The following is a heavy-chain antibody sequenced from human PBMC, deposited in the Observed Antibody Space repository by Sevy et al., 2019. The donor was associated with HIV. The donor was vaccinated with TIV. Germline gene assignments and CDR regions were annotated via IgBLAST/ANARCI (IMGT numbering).Heavy chain of an antibody. D-gene: IGHD2-15*01. CDR3: ARHLSYCSGGSCYSRGAFDI. CDR1: GYTFTGYY. Sequence: ASVKVSCKASGYTFTGYYMHWVRQAPGQGLEWMGWINPNSGGTNYAQKFQGRVTMTRDTSISTAYMELSRLRSDDTAVYYCARHLSYCSGGSCYSRGAFDIWGQGTMVTVSS. CDR2: INPNSGGT. V-gene: IGHV1-2*02. J-gene: IGHJ3*02.